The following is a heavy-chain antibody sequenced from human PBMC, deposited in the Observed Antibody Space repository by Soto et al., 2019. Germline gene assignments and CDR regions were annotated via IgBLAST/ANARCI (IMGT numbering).Heavy chain of an antibody. V-gene: IGHV4-39*01. Sequence: PSETLSLTCAVSGGSISSSNWWSWIRQPPGKGLEWIGSIYYSGSTYYNPSLKSRVTISVDTSKNQFSLKLSSVTAADTAVYYCARRRQDSSSWYPSYYFDYWGLGTLVTVSS. J-gene: IGHJ4*02. D-gene: IGHD6-13*01. CDR2: IYYSGST. CDR3: ARRRQDSSSWYPSYYFDY. CDR1: GGSISSSNW.